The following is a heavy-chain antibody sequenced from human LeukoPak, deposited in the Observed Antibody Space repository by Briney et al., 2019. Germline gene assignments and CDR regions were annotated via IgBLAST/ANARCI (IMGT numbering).Heavy chain of an antibody. V-gene: IGHV4-61*02. CDR3: ARDGYYYYYMDV. CDR1: GGSISSGSYY. CDR2: IYTSGST. J-gene: IGHJ6*03. Sequence: SQTLSLTCTVSGGSISSGSYYWSWIRQPAGKGLEWIGRIYTSGSTNYNPSLKSRVTISVDTSKNQVSLKLSSVTAADTAVYYCARDGYYYYYMDVWGNGTTVTISS.